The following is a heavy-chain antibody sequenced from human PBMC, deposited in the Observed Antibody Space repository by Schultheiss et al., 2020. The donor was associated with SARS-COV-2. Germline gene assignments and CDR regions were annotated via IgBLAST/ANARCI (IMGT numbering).Heavy chain of an antibody. D-gene: IGHD3-22*01. J-gene: IGHJ4*02. Sequence: SETLSLTCAVSGYSISSGYYWGWIRQPPGKGLEWIGSIYHSGSTYYNPSLKSRVTISVDTSKNQFSLKLSSVTAADTAVYYCARENRGYDSSGIDYWGQGTLVTVSS. CDR1: GYSISSGYY. CDR3: ARENRGYDSSGIDY. CDR2: IYHSGST. V-gene: IGHV4-38-2*02.